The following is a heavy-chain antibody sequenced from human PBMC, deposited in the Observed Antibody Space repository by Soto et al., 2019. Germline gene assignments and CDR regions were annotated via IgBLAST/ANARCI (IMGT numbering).Heavy chain of an antibody. V-gene: IGHV3-30*18. J-gene: IGHJ4*02. D-gene: IGHD1-26*01. CDR3: AKDGGSYLNYFDY. CDR2: ISYDGSNK. CDR1: GFTFSSYG. Sequence: QVQLVESGGGVVQPGRSLRLSCAASGFTFSSYGMHWVRQAPGKGLEWVEVISYDGSNKYYADSVKGRFTISRDNSKNTLYLKMNSLRAEDTAVYYCAKDGGSYLNYFDYWGQGTLVTVSS.